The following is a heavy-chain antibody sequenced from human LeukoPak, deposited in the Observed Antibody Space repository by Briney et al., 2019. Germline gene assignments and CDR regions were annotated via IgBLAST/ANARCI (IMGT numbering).Heavy chain of an antibody. CDR3: ARVDVDFFDY. CDR2: ISSSGSTI. D-gene: IGHD5-12*01. V-gene: IGHV3-48*03. Sequence: SGGSLSLLCAASGFPFSSYEMNWVRQAPGKGLEWVSYISSSGSTIFYADSVKGRCTITRDNSKNSLYLQMNSLRVEDTAVYYCARVDVDFFDYWGQGTLVTVSS. J-gene: IGHJ4*02. CDR1: GFPFSSYE.